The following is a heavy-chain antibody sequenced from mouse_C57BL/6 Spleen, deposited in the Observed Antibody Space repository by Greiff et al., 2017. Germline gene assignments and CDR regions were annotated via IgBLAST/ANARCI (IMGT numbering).Heavy chain of an antibody. V-gene: IGHV1-81*01. CDR2: IYPRGGNT. J-gene: IGHJ4*01. D-gene: IGHD2-5*01. CDR3: ANRYYSNSMDY. Sequence: VQLQQSGAELARPGASVKMSCKASGYTFTSYGISWVKQRTGQGLEWIGEIYPRGGNTYYNEKFKGKATLTADKSSSTAYMELRSLTSEDAAVYFCANRYYSNSMDYWGQGTSVTVSS. CDR1: GYTFTSYG.